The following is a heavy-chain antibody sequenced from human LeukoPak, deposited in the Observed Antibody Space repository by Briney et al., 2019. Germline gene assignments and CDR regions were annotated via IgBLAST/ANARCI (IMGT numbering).Heavy chain of an antibody. D-gene: IGHD6-6*01. J-gene: IGHJ4*02. CDR1: GGSISSSSYY. CDR2: IYYSGST. CDR3: ASTTPGYSSSSPLDY. Sequence: SETLSPTCTVSGGSISSSSYYWGWIRQPPGKGLEWIGSIYYSGSTNYNPSLKSRVTISVDTSKNQFSLKLSSVTAADTAVYYCASTTPGYSSSSPLDYWGQGTLVTVSS. V-gene: IGHV4-39*07.